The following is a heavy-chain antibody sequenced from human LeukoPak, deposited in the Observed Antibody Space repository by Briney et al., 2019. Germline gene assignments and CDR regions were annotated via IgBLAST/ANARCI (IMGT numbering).Heavy chain of an antibody. D-gene: IGHD3-9*01. J-gene: IGHJ3*02. Sequence: SETLSLTCTVSGGSISSSSYYWGWIRQPPGKGLEWIGSIYYSGSTYYNPSLKSRVTISVDTSKNQFSLKLSSVTAADTAVYYCARDRRYYDISTGWEMDAFDIWGQGTMVTVSS. CDR1: GGSISSSSYY. CDR3: ARDRRYYDISTGWEMDAFDI. V-gene: IGHV4-39*07. CDR2: IYYSGST.